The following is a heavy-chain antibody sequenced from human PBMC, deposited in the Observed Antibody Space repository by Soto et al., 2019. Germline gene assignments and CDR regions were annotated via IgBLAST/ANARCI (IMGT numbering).Heavy chain of an antibody. CDR3: VKDLVPGGADF. V-gene: IGHV3-9*02. J-gene: IGHJ4*02. CDR1: GFTSDYYG. D-gene: IGHD3-16*01. CDR2: IIWIPGHT. Sequence: GGSLRLSCAVSGFTSDYYGMHWVRQAPGKGLEWVSGIIWIPGHTGYADSVRGRLTISRDNAKRSLYLQMDSLRLDDTAVYYCVKDLVPGGADFWGQGIQVTVSS.